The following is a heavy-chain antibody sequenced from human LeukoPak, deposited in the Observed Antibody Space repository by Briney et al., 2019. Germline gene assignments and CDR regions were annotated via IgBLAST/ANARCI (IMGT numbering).Heavy chain of an antibody. CDR2: IYYSGCT. Sequence: SETLSLTCTVSGGSISSSSYYWGWIRQPPGKGLEWIGSIYYSGCTYYNPSLKSRVTISVDTSKNQFSLKLSSVTAADTAVYYCASQATATGYYFDYWGQGTLVTVSS. CDR3: ASQATATGYYFDY. J-gene: IGHJ4*02. V-gene: IGHV4-39*01. CDR1: GGSISSSSYY. D-gene: IGHD3-10*01.